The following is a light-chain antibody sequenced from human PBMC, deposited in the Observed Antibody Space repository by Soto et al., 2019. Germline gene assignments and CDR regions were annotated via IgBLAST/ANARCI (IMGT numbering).Light chain of an antibody. CDR2: GAS. Sequence: EIGMTQSPATLSVSPGERATFSCRASQSVSSNLAWYQQKPGQAPRLLIYGASSRATGIPDRFSGSGSGTDFTLTISRLEPEDFAVNYCQQYGSSPRTFGQGTKVDIK. J-gene: IGKJ1*01. V-gene: IGKV3-20*01. CDR1: QSVSSN. CDR3: QQYGSSPRT.